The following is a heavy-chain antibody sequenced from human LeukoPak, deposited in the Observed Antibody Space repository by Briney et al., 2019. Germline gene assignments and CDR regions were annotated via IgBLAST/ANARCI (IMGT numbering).Heavy chain of an antibody. Sequence: SETLSLTCAVYGGSFSGYYWSWIRQPPGKWLEWIGEINHSGSTNYNPSLKSRVTISVDTSKNQFSLKLSSVTAADTAVYYCARGRAWIQLWLRRGGGNYFDYWGQGTLVTVSS. D-gene: IGHD5-18*01. V-gene: IGHV4-34*01. CDR2: INHSGST. J-gene: IGHJ4*02. CDR3: ARGRAWIQLWLRRGGGNYFDY. CDR1: GGSFSGYY.